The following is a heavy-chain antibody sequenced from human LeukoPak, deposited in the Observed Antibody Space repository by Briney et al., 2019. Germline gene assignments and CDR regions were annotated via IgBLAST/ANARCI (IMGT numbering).Heavy chain of an antibody. V-gene: IGHV4-34*01. CDR2: INHSGST. J-gene: IGHJ4*02. CDR1: GGSFSGYY. D-gene: IGHD3-9*01. CDR3: TQKTAYDILTGYYNERYFDY. Sequence: SETLSLTCAVYGGSFSGYYWNWIRQPPGKELEWIGEINHSGSTNYNSSLKSRLTISVATSKNDFSLKLSSVTAADTAVFFCTQKTAYDILTGYYNERYFDYWGQGTLVTVSS.